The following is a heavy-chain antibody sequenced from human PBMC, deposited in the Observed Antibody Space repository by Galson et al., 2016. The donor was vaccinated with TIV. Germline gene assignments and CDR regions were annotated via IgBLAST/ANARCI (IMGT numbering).Heavy chain of an antibody. CDR3: TRAAGKNGASCYATCETFDI. J-gene: IGHJ3*02. Sequence: CDISGDSVSSDSAAWNWVRQSPSRGLEWLGRTYYRSRWYYDYKVSVKSRITINPDTSKNQFSLQLNSVTPEDTAVYYCTRAAGKNGASCYATCETFDIWGQGTMVTVSS. CDR2: TYYRSRWYY. D-gene: IGHD2-2*01. CDR1: GDSVSSDSAA. V-gene: IGHV6-1*01.